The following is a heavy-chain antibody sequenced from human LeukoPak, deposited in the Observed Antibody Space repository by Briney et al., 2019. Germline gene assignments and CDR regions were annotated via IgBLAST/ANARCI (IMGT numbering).Heavy chain of an antibody. D-gene: IGHD5-18*01. CDR3: AKERAAARYSQGYGYFDY. V-gene: IGHV3-43*02. CDR2: IRGDAGGT. CDR1: GFTLDDYG. J-gene: IGHJ4*02. Sequence: GGSLRLSCAASGFTLDDYGMHWVRQAPGKGLEWVSLIRGDAGGTYYSDSVKGRFTISRDNGKNSLYLQMNNLRTEDTALYYCAKERAAARYSQGYGYFDYWGQGALVTVSS.